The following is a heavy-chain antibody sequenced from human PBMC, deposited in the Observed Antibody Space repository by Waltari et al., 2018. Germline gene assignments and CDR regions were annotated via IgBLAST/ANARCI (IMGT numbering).Heavy chain of an antibody. D-gene: IGHD1-7*01. CDR3: LNYDFDS. J-gene: IGHJ4*02. V-gene: IGHV3-74*01. Sequence: DVQVVESGGGLVRPGGSLRLSCIGSGFNFSNYFIHWVRQAPGEGPVWVARNNNDGSIVNYADSVKGRFSISRDNAKSTVYLQMNNLRGEDTALYHCLNYDFDSWGQGTLVTVSS. CDR2: NNNDGSIV. CDR1: GFNFSNYF.